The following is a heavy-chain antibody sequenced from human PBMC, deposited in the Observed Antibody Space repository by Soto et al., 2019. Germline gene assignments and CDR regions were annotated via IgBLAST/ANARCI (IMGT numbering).Heavy chain of an antibody. J-gene: IGHJ4*02. D-gene: IGHD3-3*01. CDR1: GFTFSSYW. Sequence: PGGSLRLSCAASGFTFSSYWMSWVRQAPGKGLEWVANIKQDGSEKYYVDSVKGRFTISRDNAKNSLYLQMNSLRAEDTAVYYCARDAPTIFGVVTPGYFDYWGQGTLVTVS. CDR2: IKQDGSEK. V-gene: IGHV3-7*05. CDR3: ARDAPTIFGVVTPGYFDY.